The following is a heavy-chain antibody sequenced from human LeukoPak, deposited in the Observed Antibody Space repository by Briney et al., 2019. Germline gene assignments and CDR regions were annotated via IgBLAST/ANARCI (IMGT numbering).Heavy chain of an antibody. CDR1: GYTFTGYY. Sequence: ASVKVSCKASGYTFTGYYMHWVRQAPGQGLEWMGWINPNSGGTNYAQKFQGRVTMTRDTSISTAYMELSRLRSDDTAVHYCARQSSYYYGSGSYHPYYYYYMDVWGKGTTVTISS. D-gene: IGHD3-10*01. CDR3: ARQSSYYYGSGSYHPYYYYYMDV. CDR2: INPNSGGT. V-gene: IGHV1-2*02. J-gene: IGHJ6*03.